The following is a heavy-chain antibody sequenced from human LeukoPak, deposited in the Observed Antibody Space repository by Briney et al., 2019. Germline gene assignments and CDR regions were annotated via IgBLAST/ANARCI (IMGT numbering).Heavy chain of an antibody. CDR3: ARQSAVAGTQWFDP. CDR1: GGSMANYY. D-gene: IGHD6-19*01. CDR2: IYYSGTT. V-gene: IGHV4-59*08. J-gene: IGHJ5*02. Sequence: SETLSLTCTVSGGSMANYYWTWIRQPPGKGLEWIAYIYYSGTTINYNPSLKSRVTISLDMSKNQFSLRLTSVTATDTAVYYCARQSAVAGTQWFDPWGLGTPVTVSS.